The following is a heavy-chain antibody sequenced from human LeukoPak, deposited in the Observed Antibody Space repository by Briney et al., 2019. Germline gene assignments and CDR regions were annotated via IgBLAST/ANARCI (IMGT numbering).Heavy chain of an antibody. V-gene: IGHV4-59*12. CDR3: ARDGYSSSSIWFDP. D-gene: IGHD6-6*01. J-gene: IGHJ5*02. CDR1: GGSISNYY. CDR2: IYYSGST. Sequence: SETLSLTCTVSGGSISNYYWSWIRQPPGKGLEWIGYIYYSGSTNYNPSLKSRVTMSVDTSKNQFSLKLSSVTAADTAVYYCARDGYSSSSIWFDPWGQGTLVTVSS.